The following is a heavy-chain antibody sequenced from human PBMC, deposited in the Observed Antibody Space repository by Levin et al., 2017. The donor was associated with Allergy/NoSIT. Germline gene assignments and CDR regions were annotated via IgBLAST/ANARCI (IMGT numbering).Heavy chain of an antibody. J-gene: IGHJ3*02. CDR1: GFTVSSNY. Sequence: GGSLRLSCAASGFTVSSNYMSWVRQAPGKGLEWVSVIYSGGSTYYADSVKGRFTISRDNSKNTLYLQMNSLRAEDTAVYYCARHVAGTSDDAFDIWGQGTMVTVSS. V-gene: IGHV3-66*02. CDR2: IYSGGST. CDR3: ARHVAGTSDDAFDI. D-gene: IGHD6-19*01.